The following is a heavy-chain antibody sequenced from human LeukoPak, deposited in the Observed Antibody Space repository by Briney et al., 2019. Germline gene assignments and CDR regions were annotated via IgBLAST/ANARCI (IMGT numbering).Heavy chain of an antibody. CDR1: GFTFSACA. V-gene: IGHV3-48*02. D-gene: IGHD7-27*01. J-gene: IGHJ4*02. Sequence: GGSLRLSCVASGFTFSACAMNWVRQAPGRGLEWVSHISHSGSTIYYSDSVKGRFTISRDNAENSLYLQMNSLRDEDTAVYYCTRRGDNDYWGQGTLVTVSS. CDR2: ISHSGSTI. CDR3: TRRGDNDY.